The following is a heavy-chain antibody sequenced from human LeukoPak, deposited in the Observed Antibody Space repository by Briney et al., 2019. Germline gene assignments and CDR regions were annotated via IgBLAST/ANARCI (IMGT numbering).Heavy chain of an antibody. Sequence: SVKVSCKASGGTFSSYAISWVRQAPGQGLEWMGGIIPIFGTANYAQKFQGRVTITADESTSTAYMELSSLRSEDTAVYYCARDFAEGCSYGWGAFDIWGQGTMVTVSS. D-gene: IGHD5-18*01. J-gene: IGHJ3*02. CDR1: GGTFSSYA. CDR3: ARDFAEGCSYGWGAFDI. V-gene: IGHV1-69*13. CDR2: IIPIFGTA.